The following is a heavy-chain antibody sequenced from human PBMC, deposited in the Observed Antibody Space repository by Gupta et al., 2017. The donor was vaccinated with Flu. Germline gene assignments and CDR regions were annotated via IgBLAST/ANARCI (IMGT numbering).Heavy chain of an antibody. Sequence: GFTFGSYVMTWVRQAPGKGLEWVSASSGSGGYTYYADSVKGRFTISRDNSKDTAYLEMSSLGAEDTAVYYCAKEYYDSSGYSNLDHWGQGTLVTVSS. V-gene: IGHV3-23*01. CDR1: GFTFGSYV. CDR2: SSGSGGYT. J-gene: IGHJ4*02. CDR3: AKEYYDSSGYSNLDH. D-gene: IGHD3-22*01.